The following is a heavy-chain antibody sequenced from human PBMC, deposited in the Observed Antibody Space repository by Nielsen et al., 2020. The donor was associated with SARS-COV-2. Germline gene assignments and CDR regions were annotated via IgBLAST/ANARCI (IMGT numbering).Heavy chain of an antibody. V-gene: IGHV3-23*01. CDR2: ISGSGGST. CDR1: GFTFSSYA. CDR3: VGEQQLMDYYYGMDV. D-gene: IGHD6-13*01. Sequence: EGSLRLSCAASGFTFSSYAMSWVRQAPGKGLEWVSAISGSGGSTYYADSVKGRFTISRDNSKNTLYLQMNSLRAEDTAVYYCVGEQQLMDYYYGMDVWGQGTTVTVSS. J-gene: IGHJ6*02.